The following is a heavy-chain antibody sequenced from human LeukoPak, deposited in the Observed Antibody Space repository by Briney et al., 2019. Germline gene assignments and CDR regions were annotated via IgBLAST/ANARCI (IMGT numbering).Heavy chain of an antibody. D-gene: IGHD2-2*01. J-gene: IGHJ4*02. CDR3: AKEGGLGYCSTTSCAFAH. V-gene: IGHV3-53*01. Sequence: GGSLRLSCAGSGISVSDNYMTWVRQAPGKGLEWVSVTYSGGTTYYADSVEGRFTISRDNYKNTLYLQMNSLRTEDTAVYYCAKEGGLGYCSTTSCAFAHWGRGTLVTVSS. CDR1: GISVSDNY. CDR2: TYSGGTT.